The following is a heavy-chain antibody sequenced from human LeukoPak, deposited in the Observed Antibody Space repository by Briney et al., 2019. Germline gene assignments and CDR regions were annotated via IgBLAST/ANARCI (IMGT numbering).Heavy chain of an antibody. J-gene: IGHJ4*02. V-gene: IGHV4-4*07. CDR1: GGPISSYY. CDR2: IYNTGTT. CDR3: ARGRYFDY. Sequence: SETLSLTCTVSGGPISSYYWSWIRQPAGKGLEWIGRIYNTGTTNYNPSLKSRLTMTVDTSKNQFSLKLTSVTAADTAVYYCARGRYFDYWGQGTLVTVSS.